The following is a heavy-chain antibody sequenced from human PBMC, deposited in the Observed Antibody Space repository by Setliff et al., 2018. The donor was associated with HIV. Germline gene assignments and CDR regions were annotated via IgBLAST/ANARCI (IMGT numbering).Heavy chain of an antibody. J-gene: IGHJ4*02. CDR1: GGSISGYY. D-gene: IGHD3-10*01. Sequence: SETLSLTCTVSGGSISGYYWSWIRQPPGKGLGWIGYIYTSGSTNYNPSLKSRVTMSVDTSKNQFSLKLTSVTAADTAVYYCARGLYGSGSFFFDSWGRGTLVTVSS. CDR3: ARGLYGSGSFFFDS. V-gene: IGHV4-4*09. CDR2: IYTSGST.